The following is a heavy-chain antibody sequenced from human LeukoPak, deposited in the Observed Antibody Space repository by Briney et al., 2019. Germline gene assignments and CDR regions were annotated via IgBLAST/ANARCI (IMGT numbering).Heavy chain of an antibody. D-gene: IGHD6-19*01. CDR3: ARDYSSGWIDY. J-gene: IGHJ4*02. CDR1: GGSISSSTYF. CDR2: IYTSGST. V-gene: IGHV4-39*07. Sequence: SETLSLTCTVSGGSISSSTYFWGWIRQPPGKGLEWIGCIYTSGSTNYNPSLKSRVTMSVDTSKNQFSLKLSSVTAADTAVYYCARDYSSGWIDYWGQGTLVTVSS.